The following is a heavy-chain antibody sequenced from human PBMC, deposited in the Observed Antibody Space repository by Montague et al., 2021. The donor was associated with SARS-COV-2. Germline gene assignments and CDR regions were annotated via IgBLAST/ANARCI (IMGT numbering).Heavy chain of an antibody. V-gene: IGHV3-48*02. CDR3: ARDQVLWFGEHVV. CDR1: GFTFSSYS. D-gene: IGHD3-10*01. Sequence: SLRLSCAASGFTFSSYSMNWVRQTPGKGLEWVSYISSSSTIYYADSVKGRFTISRDNAKNSLYLQMNSLRDEDTAVYYCARDQVLWFGEHVVWGQGTLVTVSS. CDR2: ISSSSTI. J-gene: IGHJ4*02.